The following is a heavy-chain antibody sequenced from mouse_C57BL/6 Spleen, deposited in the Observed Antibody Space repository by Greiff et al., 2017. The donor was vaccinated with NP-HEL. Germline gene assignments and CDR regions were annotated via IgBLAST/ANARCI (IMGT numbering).Heavy chain of an antibody. CDR1: GYTFTDYN. J-gene: IGHJ3*01. D-gene: IGHD1-1*01. CDR3: ARSNYYGSSYGFAY. CDR2: INPNNGGT. Sequence: VQLQQSGPELVKPGASVKIPCKASGYTFTDYNMDWVKQSHGKSLEWIGDINPNNGGTIYNQKFKGKATLTVDKSSSTAYVELRSLTSEDTAVYYCARSNYYGSSYGFAYWGQGTLVTVSA. V-gene: IGHV1-18*01.